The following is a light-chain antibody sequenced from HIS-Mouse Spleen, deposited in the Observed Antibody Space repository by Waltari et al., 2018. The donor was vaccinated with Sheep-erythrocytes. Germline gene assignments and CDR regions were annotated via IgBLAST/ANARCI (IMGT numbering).Light chain of an antibody. Sequence: DIQMTQSPSPLSASVGDRVTITCRASKSISSYLNWYQQKPGKAPKLLIYAASSLQSGVPSRFSGSGSGTDFTLTISSLQPEDFATYYCQQSYSTPQFTFGPGTKVDIK. J-gene: IGKJ3*01. CDR3: QQSYSTPQFT. CDR2: AAS. V-gene: IGKV1-39*01. CDR1: KSISSY.